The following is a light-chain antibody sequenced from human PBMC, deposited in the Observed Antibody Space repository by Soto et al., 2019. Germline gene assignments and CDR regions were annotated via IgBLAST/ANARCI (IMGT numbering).Light chain of an antibody. CDR1: SSNIGKNA. J-gene: IGLJ2*01. Sequence: QSVLTQPPSVSEAPRQRVTISCSGSSSNIGKNAVNWYRQLPGMAPKLLIYYDDLLASGVSDRFSGSKSGTSASLAISGLQSEDEAEYYCATWDDSLNGPVFGGGTKLTVL. CDR3: ATWDDSLNGPV. CDR2: YDD. V-gene: IGLV1-36*01.